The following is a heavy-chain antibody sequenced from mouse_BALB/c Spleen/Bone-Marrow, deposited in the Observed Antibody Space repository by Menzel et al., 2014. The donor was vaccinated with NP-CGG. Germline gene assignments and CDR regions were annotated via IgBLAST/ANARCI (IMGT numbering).Heavy chain of an antibody. D-gene: IGHD1-1*01. CDR1: GFPLSSYG. CDR3: ARGDYGSTYWVAY. CDR2: IWAGGGT. J-gene: IGHJ3*01. Sequence: VQLQQSGPGLVAPSQSLSITCTVSGFPLSSYGVHWVRQCPGKGLEWLGIIWAGGGTNYNSALMSRLSISKDNSKSQVFLKMNSLQTDDTAMYYCARGDYGSTYWVAYWGQGTLVTVSA. V-gene: IGHV2-9*02.